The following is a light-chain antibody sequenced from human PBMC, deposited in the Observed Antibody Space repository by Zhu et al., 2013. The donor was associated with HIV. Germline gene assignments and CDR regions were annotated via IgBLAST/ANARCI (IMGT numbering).Light chain of an antibody. CDR1: QGVSSN. CDR3: QQYGLPPDT. J-gene: IGKJ5*01. Sequence: EIVLTQSPATLSVSPGERATLSCRASQGVSSNLAWYQQKPGQAPRLLIYDASKRATGIPNRFSGRGSGTDFTLTISRLEAEDSAVYYCQQYGLPPDTFGQGTRLDFK. CDR2: DAS. V-gene: IGKV3-11*01.